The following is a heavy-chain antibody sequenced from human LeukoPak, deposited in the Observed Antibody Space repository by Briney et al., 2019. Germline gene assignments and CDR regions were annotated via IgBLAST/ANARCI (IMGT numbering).Heavy chain of an antibody. CDR2: IYYSGST. J-gene: IGHJ4*02. V-gene: IGHV4-59*01. CDR3: ARAAAKFGEYDY. Sequence: PSETLSLTCTVSGGSISSYYWSWIRQPPGKGLEWIGYIYYSGSTNYNPSLKSRVTISVDTSKNQFSLKLSSVTAADTAVYYCARAAAKFGEYDYWGQGTLVTVSS. CDR1: GGSISSYY. D-gene: IGHD6-13*01.